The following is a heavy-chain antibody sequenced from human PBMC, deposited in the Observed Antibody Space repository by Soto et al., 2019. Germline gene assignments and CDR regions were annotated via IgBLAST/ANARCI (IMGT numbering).Heavy chain of an antibody. Sequence: TLSLTCTASGGSISSGGYSWTWIRQSPGKGLEWIGYTYQSGSAYYNPSLKSRVTISVDRSKNQFSLNLTSVTAADTAVYYCARDYYGMDVWGQGTTVTVSS. J-gene: IGHJ6*02. CDR1: GGSISSGGYS. CDR3: ARDYYGMDV. V-gene: IGHV4-30-2*06. CDR2: TYQSGSA.